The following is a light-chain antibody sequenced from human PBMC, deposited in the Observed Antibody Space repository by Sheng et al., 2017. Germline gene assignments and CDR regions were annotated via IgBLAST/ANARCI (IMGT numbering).Light chain of an antibody. CDR1: QSVRSN. CDR3: QQYNKWPPIT. Sequence: ETVVTQSPATLSVSPGERVTLSCRASQSVRSNVAWYQQKPGQAPRLLIYDASTRATGIPARFSGSGSGTEFTLTISSLQSEDFAVYYCQQYNKWPPITFGQGTRLEIK. J-gene: IGKJ5*01. CDR2: DAS. V-gene: IGKV3-15*01.